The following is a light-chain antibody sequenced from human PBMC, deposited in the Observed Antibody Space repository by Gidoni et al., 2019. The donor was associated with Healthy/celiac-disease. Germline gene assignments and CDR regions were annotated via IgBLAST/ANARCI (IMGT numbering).Light chain of an antibody. CDR3: KQYGSSPLT. Sequence: EIAFTHTPATLSLSPGERATLACGASQSVSSSYFAWYQQKPGLSPRLLIGDSSSRATGIPGRLSGGGSGAYVTLTISRLEAEGVAVYYYKQYGSSPLTFGGGTKVEIK. CDR2: DSS. J-gene: IGKJ4*01. V-gene: IGKV3D-20*01. CDR1: QSVSSSY.